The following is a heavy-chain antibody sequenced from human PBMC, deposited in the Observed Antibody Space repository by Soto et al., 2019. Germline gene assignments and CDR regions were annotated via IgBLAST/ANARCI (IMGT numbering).Heavy chain of an antibody. V-gene: IGHV4-39*01. CDR3: AGIWDWYYYGMDV. D-gene: IGHD1-26*01. J-gene: IGHJ6*02. CDR2: IYYSGST. CDR1: GGSISSSRYY. Sequence: PSETLSLTCTVSGGSISSSRYYRGWIRQPPGKGLEWIGSIYYSGSTYYNPSPKSRVTISVDTSKNQFSLKLSSVTAADTAVYYCAGIWDWYYYGMDVWGQGTTVTISS.